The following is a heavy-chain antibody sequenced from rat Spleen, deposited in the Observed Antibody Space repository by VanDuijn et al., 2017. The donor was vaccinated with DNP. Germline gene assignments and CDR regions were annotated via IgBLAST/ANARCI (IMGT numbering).Heavy chain of an antibody. Sequence: EVQLQESGPGLVKPSQSLSLTCFVTGYSITSNYWGWIRRFPGNKMEWIGHINYSGYTSYNPSLQSRISISRDTSKNQFFLQLNSVTTEDTATYFCAREGNSGYEANWFAYWGQGTLVTVSS. V-gene: IGHV3-1*01. CDR2: INYSGYT. CDR3: AREGNSGYEANWFAY. D-gene: IGHD4-3*01. J-gene: IGHJ3*01. CDR1: GYSITSNY.